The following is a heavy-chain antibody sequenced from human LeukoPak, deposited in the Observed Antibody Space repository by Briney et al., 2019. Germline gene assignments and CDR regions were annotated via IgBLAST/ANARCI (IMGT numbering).Heavy chain of an antibody. CDR2: IYYSGST. J-gene: IGHJ4*02. CDR3: ARRRTMFGYFAGEFDY. Sequence: PSETLSLXCTVSGGSISSSSYYWGWIRQPPGKGLEWIGSIYYSGSTNNNPSLKSRVTISVDTSKNQFSLKLSSVTAADPAVYYCARRRTMFGYFAGEFDYWGQGTLVTVSS. V-gene: IGHV4-39*01. CDR1: GGSISSSSYY. D-gene: IGHD3-10*02.